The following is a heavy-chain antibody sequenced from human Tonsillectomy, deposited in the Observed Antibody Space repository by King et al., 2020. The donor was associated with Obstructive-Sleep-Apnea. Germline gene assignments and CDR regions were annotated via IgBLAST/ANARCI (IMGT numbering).Heavy chain of an antibody. Sequence: VQLVESGGGLVQPGRSLRLSCTASGFTFGDYAMSWFRQAPGKGLEWVGFIRRKVYGGTTEYSESVKGRFTISRDDSKSIAYLQMTSWKTEDTAVYYCTRDLGYYDTSGYLGFYWGQGTLVTVSS. CDR2: IRRKVYGGTT. CDR3: TRDLGYYDTSGYLGFY. D-gene: IGHD3-22*01. V-gene: IGHV3-49*03. CDR1: GFTFGDYA. J-gene: IGHJ4*02.